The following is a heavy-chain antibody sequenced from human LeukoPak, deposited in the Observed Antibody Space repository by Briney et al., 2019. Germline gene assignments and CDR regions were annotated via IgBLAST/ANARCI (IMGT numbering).Heavy chain of an antibody. V-gene: IGHV4-4*07. CDR2: IYTSGST. D-gene: IGHD3-10*01. CDR1: GGSISSYY. Sequence: NPSETLSLTCTVSGGSISSYYWSWIRQPAGKGLEWIGRIYTSGSTNYNPSLKSRVTMSADTSKNQFSLKLSSVTAADTAVYYCASSGGWFGDRWGLDYWGQGTLVTVSS. J-gene: IGHJ4*02. CDR3: ASSGGWFGDRWGLDY.